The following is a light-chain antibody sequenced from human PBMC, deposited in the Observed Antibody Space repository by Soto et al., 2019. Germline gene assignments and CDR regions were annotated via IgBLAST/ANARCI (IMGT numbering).Light chain of an antibody. CDR1: QNILSN. CDR2: GAS. CDR3: QQFSSYPLT. J-gene: IGKJ4*01. Sequence: IVMTQSPATLSVSQGERATLYCRASQNILSNLAWYQQKPGQAPRLLIYGASTRATGIPARFSGSGSGTDFTLTIDNLEPEDFAVYYCQQFSSYPLTFCGGTKVDIK. V-gene: IGKV3-15*01.